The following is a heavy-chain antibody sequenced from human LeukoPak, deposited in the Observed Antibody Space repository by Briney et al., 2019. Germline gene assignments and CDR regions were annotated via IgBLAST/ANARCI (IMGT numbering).Heavy chain of an antibody. CDR1: GGSFSGYY. J-gene: IGHJ5*02. CDR3: ARGDSSGYIFGNWFDP. V-gene: IGHV4-34*01. Sequence: SETLSLXCAVYGGSFSGYYWSWIRQPPGKGLEWIGEINHSGSINYNPSLKSRVTISVDTSKNQFSLKLSSVTAADTAVYYCARGDSSGYIFGNWFDPWGQGTLVTVSS. D-gene: IGHD3-22*01. CDR2: INHSGSI.